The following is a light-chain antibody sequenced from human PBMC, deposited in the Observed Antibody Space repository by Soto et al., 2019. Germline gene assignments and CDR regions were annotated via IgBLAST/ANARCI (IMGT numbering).Light chain of an antibody. J-gene: IGKJ1*01. CDR1: QSVSSN. CDR2: GAS. V-gene: IGKV3-15*01. Sequence: EIVMTQSPATLSVSPGERATLSCRASQSVSSNLAWYQQKPGQAPRLLIYGASTRATGIPARLSGSGSGTECHLTNSSLQSEDFAVYYCQQYTNWPPWTFGQGTKVEIK. CDR3: QQYTNWPPWT.